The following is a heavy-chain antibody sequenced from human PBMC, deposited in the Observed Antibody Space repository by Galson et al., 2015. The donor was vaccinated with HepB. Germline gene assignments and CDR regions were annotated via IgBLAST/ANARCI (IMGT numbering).Heavy chain of an antibody. CDR2: IYYTGST. J-gene: IGHJ6*03. CDR3: ARHQSTPIVRGKGYYFYMDV. Sequence: ETLSLTCSVSGGSINNYYWSWIRQPPGRGLEYIGHIYYTGSTDYNPSLRSRVTMSVDTSKNQFSLKVTSVTAADTAVYYCARHQSTPIVRGKGYYFYMDVWGKGTTVTVSS. D-gene: IGHD1-26*01. V-gene: IGHV4-59*08. CDR1: GGSINNYY.